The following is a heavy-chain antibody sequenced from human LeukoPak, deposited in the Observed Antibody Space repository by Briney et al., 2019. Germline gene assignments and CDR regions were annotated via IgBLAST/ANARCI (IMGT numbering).Heavy chain of an antibody. CDR2: IWYDGSNK. CDR1: GFTFGKYW. V-gene: IGHV3-33*07. J-gene: IGHJ4*02. Sequence: GGSLRLSCVASGFTFGKYWMSWVRQAPGKGLEWVAVIWYDGSNKYYADSVKGRFTISRDNSKNTLYLQMNSLRAEDTAVYYCARSPPRSSGYYEFDYWGQGTLVTVSS. CDR3: ARSPPRSSGYYEFDY. D-gene: IGHD3-22*01.